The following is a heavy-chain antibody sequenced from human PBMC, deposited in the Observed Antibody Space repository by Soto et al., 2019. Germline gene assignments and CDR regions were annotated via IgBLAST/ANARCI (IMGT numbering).Heavy chain of an antibody. D-gene: IGHD1-26*01. Sequence: PSQTLSLTCAISGDSVSSKSAAWNWIRQSPSRGLEWLGRTYYRSKWSTDYAVSVKGRITVNPDTSKNQFSLQLNSVTPDDTAVYYCARALAGSYDYWGQGTLVTVFS. CDR3: ARALAGSYDY. J-gene: IGHJ4*02. V-gene: IGHV6-1*01. CDR1: GDSVSSKSAA. CDR2: TYYRSKWST.